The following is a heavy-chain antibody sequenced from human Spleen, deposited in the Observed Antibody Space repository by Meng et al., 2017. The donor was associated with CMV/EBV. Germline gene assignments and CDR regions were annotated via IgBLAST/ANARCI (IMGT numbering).Heavy chain of an antibody. Sequence: SGYSVSNYYIAWVRQMPGKGLEWMGIISPRDSETRYSPSFQGQVTISVDKSISTAYVQWTSLKASDTAIYYCARIMYYDFWSASLDYWGQGTLVTVSS. CDR1: GYSVSNYY. V-gene: IGHV5-51*01. J-gene: IGHJ4*02. CDR3: ARIMYYDFWSASLDY. D-gene: IGHD3-3*01. CDR2: ISPRDSET.